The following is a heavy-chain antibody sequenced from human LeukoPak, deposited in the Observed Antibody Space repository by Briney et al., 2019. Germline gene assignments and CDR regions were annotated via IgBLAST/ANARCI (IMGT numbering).Heavy chain of an antibody. CDR3: AKDRDMGDAFDI. V-gene: IGHV1-69*13. D-gene: IGHD3-9*01. Sequence: VASVKVSCKASGGTFSSYAISWVRQAPGQGLEWMGGIIPIFGTANYAQKFQGRVTITADESTSTAYMELNSLRAEDTAVYYCAKDRDMGDAFDIWGQGTMVTVSS. J-gene: IGHJ3*02. CDR1: GGTFSSYA. CDR2: IIPIFGTA.